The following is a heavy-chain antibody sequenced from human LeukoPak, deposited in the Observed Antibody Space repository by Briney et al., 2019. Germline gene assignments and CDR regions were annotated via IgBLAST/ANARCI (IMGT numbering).Heavy chain of an antibody. J-gene: IGHJ4*02. D-gene: IGHD3-9*01. Sequence: GASVKVSCKASGYTFTSYGISWVRQAPGQGLEWMGWISAYNGNTNYAQKLQGRVTMTTDTSTSTAYMELRSLRSDDTAVYYCARVHGGPQLRYFDWLLRAKYYFDYWGQGTLVTVSS. CDR2: ISAYNGNT. CDR1: GYTFTSYG. V-gene: IGHV1-18*01. CDR3: ARVHGGPQLRYFDWLLRAKYYFDY.